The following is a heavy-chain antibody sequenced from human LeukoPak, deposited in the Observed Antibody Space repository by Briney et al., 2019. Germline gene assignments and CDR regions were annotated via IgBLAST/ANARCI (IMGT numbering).Heavy chain of an antibody. J-gene: IGHJ4*02. CDR3: ARDRGPYSGYDSYYFDY. CDR1: GGSISSGGYY. Sequence: PSESLSLTCTVSGGSISSGGYYWSWIRQHPGKGLEWIGYIYYSGSTYYNPSLKSRVTISVDTSKNQFSLKLSSVTAADTAVYYWARDRGPYSGYDSYYFDYWGQGTLVTVSS. D-gene: IGHD5-12*01. CDR2: IYYSGST. V-gene: IGHV4-31*03.